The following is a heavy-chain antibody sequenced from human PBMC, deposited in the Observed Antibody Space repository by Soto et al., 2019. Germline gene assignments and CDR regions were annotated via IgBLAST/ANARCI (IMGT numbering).Heavy chain of an antibody. CDR2: IIPIFGTA. J-gene: IGHJ3*02. CDR1: GGTFSSYA. Sequence: QVQLVQSGAEVKKPGSSVKVSCKASGGTFSSYAISRVRQAPGQGLEWMGGIIPIFGTANYAQKFQGRVTITADKSTSTAYMELSSQRSEDTAVYYCAREGGITIFGSHAFDIWGQGTMVTVSS. D-gene: IGHD3-3*01. V-gene: IGHV1-69*06. CDR3: AREGGITIFGSHAFDI.